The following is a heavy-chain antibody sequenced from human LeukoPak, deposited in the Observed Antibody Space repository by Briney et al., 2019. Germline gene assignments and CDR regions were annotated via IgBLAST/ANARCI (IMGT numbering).Heavy chain of an antibody. D-gene: IGHD6-19*01. CDR2: ISSNGGST. J-gene: IGHJ4*02. V-gene: IGHV3-64*01. CDR1: GFTFSSYA. Sequence: GGSLRLSCAASGFTFSSYAMHLVRQAPGKGLEYVSAISSNGGSTYYANSVKGRFTISRDNSKNTLYLQMGSLRAEDMAVYYCARASRYSSGWYDYWGQGTLVTVSS. CDR3: ARASRYSSGWYDY.